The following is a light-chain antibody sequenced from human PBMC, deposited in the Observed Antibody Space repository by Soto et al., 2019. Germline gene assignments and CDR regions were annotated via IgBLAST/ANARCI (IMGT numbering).Light chain of an antibody. CDR1: QDINNN. J-gene: IGKJ3*01. CDR3: QQYDDLPST. CDR2: AAS. V-gene: IGKV1-33*01. Sequence: DIKMTQSPSSLSSSVGDRVTITCQASQDINNNFNWFQQIPGNAPNLLIYAASSCEAGVPPRFSGRTSARDFSFTISSLQPEDTVTYYCQQYDDLPSTFGPGTKVEIK.